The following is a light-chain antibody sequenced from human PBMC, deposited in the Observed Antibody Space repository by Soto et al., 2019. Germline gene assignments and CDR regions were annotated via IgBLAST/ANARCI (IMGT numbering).Light chain of an antibody. V-gene: IGLV2-14*01. CDR1: SSDVGGYKY. CDR3: SSYTSSSTYV. Sequence: QSVLTQPASVSVSPGQSITISCTGTSSDVGGYKYVSWYQQHPGKAPKLMIYDVSNRPSGVSNRFSGSKSGNTASLTISGLQAEDEADYYCSSYTSSSTYVFGTGTKLTVL. CDR2: DVS. J-gene: IGLJ1*01.